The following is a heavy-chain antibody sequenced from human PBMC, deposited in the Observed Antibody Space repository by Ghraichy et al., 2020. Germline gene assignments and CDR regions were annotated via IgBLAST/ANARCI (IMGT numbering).Heavy chain of an antibody. J-gene: IGHJ4*02. V-gene: IGHV1-2*06. CDR3: ARGMDTALISFFDY. Sequence: ASVKVSCKASGYTFTAFHVHWVRQAPGQGLEWVGRINPDNGAANYAHSFQARVTMTRDTSISTTYMELSLLKSDDTAIYYCARGMDTALISFFDYWGQGSLVTVSS. D-gene: IGHD5-18*01. CDR2: INPDNGAA. CDR1: GYTFTAFH.